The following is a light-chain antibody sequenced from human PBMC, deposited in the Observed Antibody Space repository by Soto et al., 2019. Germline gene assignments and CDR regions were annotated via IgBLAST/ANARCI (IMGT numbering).Light chain of an antibody. V-gene: IGKV3-20*01. Sequence: EIVLTQPPGTLSLSPGERATLSCRASQSVSSIYLAWYQQKPGQAPRLLIYGASSRATGIPDRFSGSGSGTDFTLTISRLEPEDFAVYYCQQYGSSPYTFGQGTKLEIK. CDR1: QSVSSIY. CDR2: GAS. J-gene: IGKJ2*01. CDR3: QQYGSSPYT.